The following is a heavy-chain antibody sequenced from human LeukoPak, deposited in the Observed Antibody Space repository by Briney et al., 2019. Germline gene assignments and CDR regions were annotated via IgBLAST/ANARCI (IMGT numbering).Heavy chain of an antibody. V-gene: IGHV5-51*01. CDR1: GYSITSYW. CDR3: ARCRDSNGHRRFDP. CDR2: IYPGDSDT. Sequence: GESLKISCKGSGYSITSYWIGWVRQMPGKGLEWMGIIYPGDSDTRYSPSFQGQVTISADKSISTAYLQWSSLKASDTAMYYCARCRDSNGHRRFDPWGQGTLLTVSS. D-gene: IGHD3-22*01. J-gene: IGHJ5*02.